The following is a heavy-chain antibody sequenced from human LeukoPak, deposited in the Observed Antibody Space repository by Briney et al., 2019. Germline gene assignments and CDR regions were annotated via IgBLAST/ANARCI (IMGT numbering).Heavy chain of an antibody. V-gene: IGHV3-23*01. CDR2: ISGSGGST. CDR3: AKKTRHIVVVTAIFFDY. CDR1: GFTFSTYA. D-gene: IGHD2-21*02. J-gene: IGHJ4*02. Sequence: GGSLRLSCAASGFTFSTYAMSWVRQAPGKGLEWVSAISGSGGSTYYADSVKGRFTISRDNSKNTLYLQMNSLRAEDTAIYYCAKKTRHIVVVTAIFFDYWGQGTLVTASS.